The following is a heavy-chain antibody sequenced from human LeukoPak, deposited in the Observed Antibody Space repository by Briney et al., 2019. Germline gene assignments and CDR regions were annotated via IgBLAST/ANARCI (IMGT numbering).Heavy chain of an antibody. J-gene: IGHJ6*03. CDR2: ISSSSSTI. V-gene: IGHV3-48*04. CDR1: GFTFSSYS. CDR3: ARGPAGVPAATYYYYYMDV. D-gene: IGHD2-2*01. Sequence: GGSLRLSCAASGFTFSSYSMNWVRQAPGKGLEWVSYISSSSSTIYYADSVKGRFTISRDNAKNSLYLQMNSLRAEDAAVYYCARGPAGVPAATYYYYYMDVWGKGTTVTVSS.